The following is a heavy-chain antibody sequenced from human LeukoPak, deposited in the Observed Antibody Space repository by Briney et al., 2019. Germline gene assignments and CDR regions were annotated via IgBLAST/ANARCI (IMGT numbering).Heavy chain of an antibody. CDR3: AKDPNCDY. Sequence: PGRSLRLSCAASGFTFSSYGVHWVRQAPGKGLEWVAVISYDGSNKYYADSVKGRFTISRDNSKNTLYLQMNSLRAEDTAVYYCAKDPNCDYWGQGTLVTVSS. CDR1: GFTFSSYG. CDR2: ISYDGSNK. J-gene: IGHJ4*02. V-gene: IGHV3-30*18.